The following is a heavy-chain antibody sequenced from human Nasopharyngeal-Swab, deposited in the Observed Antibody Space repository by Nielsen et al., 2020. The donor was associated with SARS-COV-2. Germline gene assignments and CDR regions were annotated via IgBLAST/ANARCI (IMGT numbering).Heavy chain of an antibody. CDR2: IYWDDDK. V-gene: IGHV2-5*02. J-gene: IGHJ5*02. CDR1: GFSLSTSGVG. Sequence: SGPTLVKPTQTLTLTCTFSGFSLSTSGVGVGWIRQPPGKALEWLALIYWDDDKRYSPSLKSRLTITKDTSKNQVVLTMTNMDPVDTATYYCAHRGFSIIQFRHWFDPWGQGTLVIVSS. D-gene: IGHD5-12*01. CDR3: AHRGFSIIQFRHWFDP.